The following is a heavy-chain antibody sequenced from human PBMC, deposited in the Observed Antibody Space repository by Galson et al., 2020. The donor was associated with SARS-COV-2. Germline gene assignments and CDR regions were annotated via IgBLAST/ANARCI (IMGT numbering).Heavy chain of an antibody. J-gene: IGHJ6*02. Sequence: LKISCAASGFTFSDYYMSWIRQAPGKGLEWVSYISSSSSYTNYADSVKGRFTISRDNAKNSLYLQMNSLRAEDTAVYYCARDAGRITMIVVSYGMDVWGQGTTVTVSS. D-gene: IGHD3-22*01. CDR2: ISSSSSYT. CDR3: ARDAGRITMIVVSYGMDV. V-gene: IGHV3-11*06. CDR1: GFTFSDYY.